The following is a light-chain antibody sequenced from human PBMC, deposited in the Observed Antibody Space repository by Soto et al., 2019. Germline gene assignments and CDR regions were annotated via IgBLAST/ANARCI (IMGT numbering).Light chain of an antibody. Sequence: QSVLTQPASLSGSPGQSITISCTGTSRDIGAYDFVSWYQHHPGKAPRLIIYEVVKRPSGVPDRFSGSKSGNTASLTVSGLQAADEADYFCKSYAGSNTYVFGSGTKVTVL. CDR2: EVV. J-gene: IGLJ1*01. CDR3: KSYAGSNTYV. CDR1: SRDIGAYDF. V-gene: IGLV2-8*01.